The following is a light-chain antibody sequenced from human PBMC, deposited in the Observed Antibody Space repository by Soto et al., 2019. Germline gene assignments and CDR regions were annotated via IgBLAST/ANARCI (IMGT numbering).Light chain of an antibody. CDR3: AAWDDSLSGQV. CDR2: RNN. Sequence: QSVLTQPPSASGTPGQRVTISCSGSSSNIGTNYLYWYQQLPGAAPKLLIYRNNQRPSGVPHFFSGSTSVTSASLAISGLRSEDAAYYYCAAWDDSLSGQVFGGGTKLTVL. CDR1: SSNIGTNY. J-gene: IGLJ3*02. V-gene: IGLV1-47*01.